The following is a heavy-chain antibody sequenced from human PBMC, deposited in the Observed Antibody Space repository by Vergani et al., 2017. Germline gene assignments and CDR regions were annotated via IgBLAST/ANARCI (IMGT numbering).Heavy chain of an antibody. CDR3: ATVLRYFDWLPNGGYYFDY. CDR2: IKQDGSEK. J-gene: IGHJ4*02. V-gene: IGHV3-7*01. D-gene: IGHD3-9*01. Sequence: EVQLVESGGGLVQPGGSLRLSCAASGFTFSSYWMSWVRQAPGKGLEWVANIKQDGSEKYYVDSVKGRFTISRDNAKNSLYLQMNSLRAEDTAVYYCATVLRYFDWLPNGGYYFDYWGQGTLVTVSS. CDR1: GFTFSSYW.